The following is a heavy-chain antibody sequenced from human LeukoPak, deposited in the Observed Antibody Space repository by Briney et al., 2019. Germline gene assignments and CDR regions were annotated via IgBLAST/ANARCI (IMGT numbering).Heavy chain of an antibody. V-gene: IGHV3-23*01. Sequence: GGSLRLSCAASGFTFSSYAMTWVRQAPGKGLEWVSAISASGGTTYYAASVKGRFTISRDNSKNTLFLQMNSLRAEDTAVYFCANLYGDSSNGMDVWGQGTTVTVSS. CDR2: ISASGGTT. CDR1: GFTFSSYA. CDR3: ANLYGDSSNGMDV. D-gene: IGHD4-17*01. J-gene: IGHJ6*02.